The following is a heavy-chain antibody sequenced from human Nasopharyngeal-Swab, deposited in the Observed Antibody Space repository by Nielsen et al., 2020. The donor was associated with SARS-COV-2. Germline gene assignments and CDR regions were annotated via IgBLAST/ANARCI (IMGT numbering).Heavy chain of an antibody. D-gene: IGHD3-10*01. CDR2: MSPNSGFT. Sequence: ASVKVSCKASGYTFASHYIHWVRQATGQGLEWMGWMSPNSGFTGYAEKFEGRVTMTRNIATNTVYLELTSLGFEDTAVYYCARGLGAPSSVWHWGPGTQVTVSS. J-gene: IGHJ1*01. CDR1: GYTFASHY. CDR3: ARGLGAPSSVWH. V-gene: IGHV1-8*02.